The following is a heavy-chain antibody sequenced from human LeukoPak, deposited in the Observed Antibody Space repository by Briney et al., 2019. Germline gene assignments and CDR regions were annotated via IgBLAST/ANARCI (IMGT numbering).Heavy chain of an antibody. V-gene: IGHV4-59*11. Sequence: SETLSLTCTVSGGSISSRYWSWIRQPPGKGLEWIGYIYYSGSTNYNPSLKSRVTISVDTSKNQFSLKLSSVTAADTAVNYCARERLCSSTSCYLGNNWFDPWGQGTLVTVSS. J-gene: IGHJ5*02. CDR2: IYYSGST. D-gene: IGHD2-2*01. CDR3: ARERLCSSTSCYLGNNWFDP. CDR1: GGSISSRY.